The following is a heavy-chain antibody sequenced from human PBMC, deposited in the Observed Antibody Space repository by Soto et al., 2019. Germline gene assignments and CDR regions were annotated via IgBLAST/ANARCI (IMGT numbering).Heavy chain of an antibody. D-gene: IGHD2-2*02. CDR3: TRGPPIYGIRAFDI. CDR2: ISGSGGST. V-gene: IGHV3-23*01. J-gene: IGHJ3*02. Sequence: GGSLRLSCAASGFTFSSYAMSWVRQAPGKGLEWVSAISGSGGSTYAASVKGRFTISRDDSKSIAYLQMNSLKTEDTAVYYCTRGPPIYGIRAFDIWGQGTMVTVS. CDR1: GFTFSSYA.